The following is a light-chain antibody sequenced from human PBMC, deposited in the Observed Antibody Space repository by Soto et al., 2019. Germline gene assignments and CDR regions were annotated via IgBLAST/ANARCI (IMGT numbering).Light chain of an antibody. V-gene: IGKV3-20*01. Sequence: EIVLTQSPGTLSLSPGERATLSCRASQSVSSYLAWYQQKPGQAPRLLIYGASSRATGIPDRFSGSGSGTDFTLTISRLEPEDFAVYYCQQYGSSPITFGQGTRLDIK. CDR2: GAS. J-gene: IGKJ5*01. CDR1: QSVSSY. CDR3: QQYGSSPIT.